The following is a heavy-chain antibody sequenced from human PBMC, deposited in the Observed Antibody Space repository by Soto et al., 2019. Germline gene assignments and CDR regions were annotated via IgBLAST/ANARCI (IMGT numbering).Heavy chain of an antibody. CDR2: ISSSGSTI. D-gene: IGHD3-22*01. J-gene: IGHJ4*02. CDR1: GFTFSSYE. CDR3: ARDSGYYFDSSGYRGTLPSDY. Sequence: LRLSCAASGFTFSSYEMNWVRQAPGKGLEWVSYISSSGSTIYYADSVKGRFTISRDNAKNSLYLKMNSLRAADTAVYYCARDSGYYFDSSGYRGTLPSDYWGQGTLVTVSS. V-gene: IGHV3-48*03.